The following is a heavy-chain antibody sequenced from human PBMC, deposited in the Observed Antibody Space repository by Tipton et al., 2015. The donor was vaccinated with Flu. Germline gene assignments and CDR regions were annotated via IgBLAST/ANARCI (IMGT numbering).Heavy chain of an antibody. D-gene: IGHD4-11*01. CDR1: GDSISNTYY. CDR3: ARRDFSNYVSDPKSWFDS. V-gene: IGHV4-38-2*02. Sequence: LRLSCTVSGDSISNTYYWGWIRQPLGKGLEWIGNIHRGGSALYNPSPSSRVTISADTSKNQFSLKLTSVTATDTAVYYCARRDFSNYVSDPKSWFDSWGQGTLVTVSS. CDR2: IHRGGSA. J-gene: IGHJ5*01.